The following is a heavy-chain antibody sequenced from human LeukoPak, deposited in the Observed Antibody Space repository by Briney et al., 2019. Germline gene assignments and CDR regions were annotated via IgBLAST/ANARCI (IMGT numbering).Heavy chain of an antibody. V-gene: IGHV3-30*18. D-gene: IGHD2/OR15-2a*01. CDR3: VKEYFRGFDQ. CDR1: GFIFNGYG. Sequence: GRSLKLSCAASGFIFNGYGMHWVPRAPGKGLDWVAAISNDGKLEYYEDSVRGRFTISRDNSENTVHLQMNSLRTEDTAVYYCVKEYFRGFDQWGQGTLVIVSS. CDR2: ISNDGKLE. J-gene: IGHJ4*02.